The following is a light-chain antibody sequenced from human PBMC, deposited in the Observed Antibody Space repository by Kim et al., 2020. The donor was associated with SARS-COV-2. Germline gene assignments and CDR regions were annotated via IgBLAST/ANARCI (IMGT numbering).Light chain of an antibody. Sequence: QAGQTKPPSLTKDLRQTAPLTCTGNSNNVGNQGAAWLQQHQGHPPKLLFYRNNNRPSGISERLSASRSGKTASLTITGLQPDDEADYYCSAWYSTLFACASRVRTNV. V-gene: IGLV10-54*01. CDR1: SNNVGNQG. CDR2: RNN. CDR3: SAWYSTLFACASRVRTNV. J-gene: IGLJ6*01.